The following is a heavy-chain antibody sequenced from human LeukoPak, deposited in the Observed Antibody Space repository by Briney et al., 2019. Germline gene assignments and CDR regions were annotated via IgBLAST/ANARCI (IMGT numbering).Heavy chain of an antibody. CDR3: ANENYYDSSGYVDY. V-gene: IGHV3-30*18. CDR1: GFTFSIYG. D-gene: IGHD3-22*01. J-gene: IGHJ4*02. CDR2: ISYDGSNK. Sequence: GRSLRLSCAASGFTFSIYGMHWVRQAPGKGLEWVAVISYDGSNKYYADSVKGRFTISRDNSKNTLHLQMNSLRAEDTAVYYCANENYYDSSGYVDYWGQGTLVTVSS.